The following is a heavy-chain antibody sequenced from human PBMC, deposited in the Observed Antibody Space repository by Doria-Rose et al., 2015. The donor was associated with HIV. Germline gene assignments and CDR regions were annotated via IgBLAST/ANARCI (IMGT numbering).Heavy chain of an antibody. V-gene: IGHV2-26*01. D-gene: IGHD6-13*01. CDR1: GVSLSSPGMG. J-gene: IGHJ4*02. Sequence: QITLKESGPVLVKPTETLTLTCTVSGVSLSSPGMGVSWIRQPPGKALEWLANLSSDYERSYKTSLKSGLAISRGTSKSQVVLTMTDMDPVDTATYYCARIKSSRWYHKYYFDFWGQGTLVIVSA. CDR3: ARIKSSRWYHKYYFDF. CDR2: LSSDYER.